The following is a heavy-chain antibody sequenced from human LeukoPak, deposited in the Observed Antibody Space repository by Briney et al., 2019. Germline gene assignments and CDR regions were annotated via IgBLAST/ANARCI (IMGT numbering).Heavy chain of an antibody. J-gene: IGHJ4*02. Sequence: PSETLSLXCTVSGGSISSSSYYWGWIRQPPGKGLEWIGSIYYSGSTYYNPSLKSRVTISVDTSKNQFSLKLSSVTAAVTAVYYCARQGYSYGYYFDYWGQGTLVTVSS. CDR2: IYYSGST. D-gene: IGHD5-18*01. CDR1: GGSISSSSYY. CDR3: ARQGYSYGYYFDY. V-gene: IGHV4-39*01.